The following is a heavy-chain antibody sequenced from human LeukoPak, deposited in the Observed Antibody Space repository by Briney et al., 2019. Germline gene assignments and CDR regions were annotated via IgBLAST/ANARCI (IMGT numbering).Heavy chain of an antibody. D-gene: IGHD4-17*01. Sequence: GGSLRLSCGASGFTFSSHAMTWVRQAPGKGLEWVSAISISGDTTYYADAVKGRFTISRDNSKNAVYLQMNSLRAEDTAVYYCANEIRPNDYWGQGTLVTVSS. CDR1: GFTFSSHA. CDR3: ANEIRPNDY. CDR2: ISISGDTT. J-gene: IGHJ4*02. V-gene: IGHV3-23*01.